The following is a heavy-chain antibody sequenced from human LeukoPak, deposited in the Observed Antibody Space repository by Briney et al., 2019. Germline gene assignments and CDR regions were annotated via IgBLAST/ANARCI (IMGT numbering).Heavy chain of an antibody. D-gene: IGHD5-12*01. V-gene: IGHV1-46*01. CDR2: INPSGGST. CDR3: ARGAPTTRIGAGRFDY. J-gene: IGHJ4*02. Sequence: GGSLRLSCAASGFTFSSYGMHWVRQAPGQGLEWMGEINPSGGSTSYAQKFQGRITVTRDTYTNTVYMDLSSLRSEDTATYYCARGAPTTRIGAGRFDYWGQGSLLTVAS. CDR1: GFTFSSYG.